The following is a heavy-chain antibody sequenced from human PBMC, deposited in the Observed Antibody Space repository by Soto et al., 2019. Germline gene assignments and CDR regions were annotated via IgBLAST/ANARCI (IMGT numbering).Heavy chain of an antibody. D-gene: IGHD6-6*01. V-gene: IGHV4-39*01. J-gene: IGHJ5*02. Sequence: SETLSLTCTVSGGSISSSSYYWGWIRQPPGKGLEWIGSIYYSGSTYYNPSLKSRVTISVDTSKNQFSLKLGSVTAADTAVYYCARRVAARGEWFDPWGQGTLVTVSS. CDR2: IYYSGST. CDR3: ARRVAARGEWFDP. CDR1: GGSISSSSYY.